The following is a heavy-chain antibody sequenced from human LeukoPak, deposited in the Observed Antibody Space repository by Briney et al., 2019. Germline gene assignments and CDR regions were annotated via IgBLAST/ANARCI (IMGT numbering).Heavy chain of an antibody. D-gene: IGHD3-10*01. CDR2: VFNGGST. CDR1: GASIDSHY. J-gene: IGHJ4*02. V-gene: IGHV4-59*11. CDR3: ASRPADTTWYGVFDY. Sequence: SETLSLTCSVSGASIDSHYWSWIRQSPGKELEWIGYVFNGGSTNYNPSLNSRVTMSLDTSRAQFSLRLSSVTAADTAIYYCASRPADTTWYGVFDYWSQGTLVTVSS.